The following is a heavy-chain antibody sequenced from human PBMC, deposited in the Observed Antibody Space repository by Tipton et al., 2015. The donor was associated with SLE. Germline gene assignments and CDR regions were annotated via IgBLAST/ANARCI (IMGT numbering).Heavy chain of an antibody. D-gene: IGHD7-27*01. CDR3: ARTNGGGATFFDH. J-gene: IGHJ4*02. CDR1: GGSVSSSSKY. CDR2: ICYTGTTT. Sequence: TLSLTCTVSGGSVSSSSKYWAWIRQPPGKGLEWIGSICYTGTTTNYNSFLKSRVTMSVDTSKNQFSLRLTSVIAADTAVYYCARTNGGGATFFDHWGQGTLVTVSS. V-gene: IGHV4-39*07.